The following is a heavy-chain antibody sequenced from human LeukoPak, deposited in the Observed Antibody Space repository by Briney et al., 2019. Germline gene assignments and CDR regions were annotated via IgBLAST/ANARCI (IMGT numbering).Heavy chain of an antibody. Sequence: PGGSLRLSCAASGFTFSRYAMSWVRQAPGKGLEWVSGINWNGGSTGYADSVKGRFTISRDNAKNSLYLQMNSLRAEDTALYHCARGVRGGSYFDGWDYWGQGTLVTVSS. CDR1: GFTFSRYA. V-gene: IGHV3-20*01. CDR3: ARGVRGGSYFDGWDY. CDR2: INWNGGST. J-gene: IGHJ4*02. D-gene: IGHD1-26*01.